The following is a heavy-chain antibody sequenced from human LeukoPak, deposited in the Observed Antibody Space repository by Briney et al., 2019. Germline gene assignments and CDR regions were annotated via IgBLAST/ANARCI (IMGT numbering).Heavy chain of an antibody. D-gene: IGHD2-8*02. CDR3: SRAADVVLVPPSDD. CDR1: GYTFIGYF. CDR2: INPNSGDT. V-gene: IGHV1-2*02. J-gene: IGHJ4*02. Sequence: ASVKVSCRASGYTFIGYFMHWVRQAPGQVLEWMGWINPNSGDTNYAQKFKGRVTMTRDTSISAAYMELSSLRFDDTAVYYCSRAADVVLVPPSDDWGQGTLVTVSS.